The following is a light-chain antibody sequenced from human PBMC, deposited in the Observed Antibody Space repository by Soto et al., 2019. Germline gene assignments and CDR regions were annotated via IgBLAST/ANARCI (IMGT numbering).Light chain of an antibody. J-gene: IGLJ1*01. CDR3: CSYAGDYTFD. CDR2: DVI. Sequence: QSALIQPRSVSGSPGQSVTISCTGTSSDVGVYKYVSWYRQHPGKAPKLMIYDVITRPSGVPDRFSGSKSGNTASLTISGLQAEDEADYYCCSYAGDYTFDFGSGTKVTVL. CDR1: SSDVGVYKY. V-gene: IGLV2-11*01.